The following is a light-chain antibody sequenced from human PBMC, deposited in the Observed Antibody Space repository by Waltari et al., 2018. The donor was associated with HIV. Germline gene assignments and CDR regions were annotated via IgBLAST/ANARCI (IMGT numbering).Light chain of an antibody. CDR3: SSYTSSSTLRV. CDR1: SRDVGGYNY. Sequence: QSALTQPASVSGSPGQSITISCTGTSRDVGGYNYVSWYQQHPGKAPKLMIYDVSNRPSGVSIRFSGSKSGNTASLTISGLQAEDEADYYCSSYTSSSTLRVFGTGTKVTVL. J-gene: IGLJ1*01. V-gene: IGLV2-14*03. CDR2: DVS.